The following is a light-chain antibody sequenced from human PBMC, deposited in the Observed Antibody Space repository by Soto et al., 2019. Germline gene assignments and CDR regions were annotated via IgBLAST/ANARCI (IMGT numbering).Light chain of an antibody. CDR2: DAS. CDR3: QQRSNWPT. CDR1: QSVSSY. J-gene: IGKJ3*01. Sequence: EIVLTHSPATLSLSPCERATLSCRASQSVSSYLAWYQQKPGQAPRLLIYDASNRATGIPARFSGSGSGTDFTLTISSLEPEDFAVYYCQQRSNWPTFGPGTKVDIK. V-gene: IGKV3-11*01.